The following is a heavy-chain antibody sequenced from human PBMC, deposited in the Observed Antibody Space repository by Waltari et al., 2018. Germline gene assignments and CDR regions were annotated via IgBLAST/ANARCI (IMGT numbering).Heavy chain of an antibody. Sequence: EVQLLESGGGLVQPGGSLRLSCAASGFTFVTSAMTWVRQAPGKGLEWVSSISVPASTRSYADPWKGRFSISRDNSKKTRYLQINGLTADDTAVYYCAKVAGIAAAEFHFDFWGRGTLVTVSS. CDR3: AKVAGIAAAEFHFDF. V-gene: IGHV3-23*01. J-gene: IGHJ4*02. CDR1: GFTFVTSA. CDR2: ISVPASTR. D-gene: IGHD6-13*01.